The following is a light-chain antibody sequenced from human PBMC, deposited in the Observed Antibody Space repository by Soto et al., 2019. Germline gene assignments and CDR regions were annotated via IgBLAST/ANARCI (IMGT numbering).Light chain of an antibody. CDR1: SSDVGGYNY. J-gene: IGLJ1*01. CDR2: EVS. CDR3: SSHTSYSTRV. V-gene: IGLV2-14*01. Sequence: QSVLTQPASVSGSPGQSIAISCTGTSSDVGGYNYVSWYQQHPGKAPKLMIHEVSNRPSGISDRFSGSKSGNTASLTISGLQADDEADYYCSSHTSYSTRVFGTVTKVTVL.